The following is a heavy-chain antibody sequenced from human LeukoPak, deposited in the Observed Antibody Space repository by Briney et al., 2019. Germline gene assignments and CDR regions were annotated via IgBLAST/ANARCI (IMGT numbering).Heavy chain of an antibody. J-gene: IGHJ5*02. D-gene: IGHD3-22*01. CDR3: SRDTYSDSSGRFDP. V-gene: IGHV1-2*02. CDR1: GYTFTGHY. Sequence: ASVKVSCKASGYTFTGHYMHWVRQAPGQGLEWMGWINPNSGDTKYAQNFQGRVTMTRDTSIRTVYMELSRLRSDDTAFYFCSRDTYSDSSGRFDPWGQGTLVTVSS. CDR2: INPNSGDT.